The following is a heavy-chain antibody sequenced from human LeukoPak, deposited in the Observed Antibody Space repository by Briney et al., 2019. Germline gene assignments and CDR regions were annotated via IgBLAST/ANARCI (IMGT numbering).Heavy chain of an antibody. Sequence: GGSLRLSCAASGFTFSSYAMSWVRQAPGKGLDWVSAISGSGGSTYYADSVKGRFTISRDNSKNTLYLQMNSLRAEDTAVYYCAKDRHCSSTSCYPLDAFDIWGQGTMVTVSS. J-gene: IGHJ3*02. V-gene: IGHV3-23*01. D-gene: IGHD2-2*01. CDR2: ISGSGGST. CDR3: AKDRHCSSTSCYPLDAFDI. CDR1: GFTFSSYA.